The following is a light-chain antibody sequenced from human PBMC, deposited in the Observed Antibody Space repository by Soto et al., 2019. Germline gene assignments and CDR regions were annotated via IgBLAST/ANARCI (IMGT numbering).Light chain of an antibody. CDR3: QQYGNGNSPPYS. Sequence: EIVLTQSPGTLSLSLGERATLSCRASQSVSSNYLAWYQQKPGQAPRLLIYGTSSRATGIPDRFSGSGSGTDFTLSISRLEPEDFAVYYCQQYGNGNSPPYSFGQGTRLEIK. J-gene: IGKJ2*03. V-gene: IGKV3-20*01. CDR2: GTS. CDR1: QSVSSNY.